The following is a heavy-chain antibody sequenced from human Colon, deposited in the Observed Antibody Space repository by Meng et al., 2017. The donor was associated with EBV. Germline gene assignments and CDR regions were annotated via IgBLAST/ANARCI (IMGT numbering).Heavy chain of an antibody. Sequence: SGAEGKKPGASVKVSCKASGYTFSSYAMNWVRQAPGQRLEWMGWINAGNGDTKYSQKFQGRVTITRDTSASTGYMELSSLRSDDTAVYYCARFSSGYFFGYWGQGTLVTVSS. CDR3: ARFSSGYFFGY. CDR1: GYTFSSYA. CDR2: INAGNGDT. D-gene: IGHD3-22*01. V-gene: IGHV1-3*01. J-gene: IGHJ4*02.